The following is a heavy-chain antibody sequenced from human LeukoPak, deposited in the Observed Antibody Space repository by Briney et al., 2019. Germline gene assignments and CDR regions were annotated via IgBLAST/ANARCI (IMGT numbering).Heavy chain of an antibody. Sequence: GRSLRLSCAASGFTVSSNYMSWVRQAPGKGLEWVSVIYSGGSTYYADSVKGRFTISRDNSKNTLYLQMNSLRAEDTAVYYCAKDSVDSSGYYPYWGQGTLVTVSS. D-gene: IGHD3-22*01. CDR1: GFTVSSNY. CDR3: AKDSVDSSGYYPY. J-gene: IGHJ4*02. V-gene: IGHV3-53*01. CDR2: IYSGGST.